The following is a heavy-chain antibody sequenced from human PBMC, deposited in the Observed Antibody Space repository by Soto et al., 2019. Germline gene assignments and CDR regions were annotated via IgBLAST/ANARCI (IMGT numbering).Heavy chain of an antibody. CDR1: GFSLSTSGVG. J-gene: IGHJ4*02. V-gene: IGHV2-5*02. CDR3: AHLKTYYYGSGNNY. D-gene: IGHD3-10*01. CDR2: IYWDDDK. Sequence: QITLKESGPTLVKPTQTLTLTCTFSGFSLSTSGVGVGWIRQPPGKALEWLALIYWDDDKRYSPSLKSRLTIPKDTSKNQVVLTMTNMDPVDTATYYCAHLKTYYYGSGNNYWGQGTLVTVSS.